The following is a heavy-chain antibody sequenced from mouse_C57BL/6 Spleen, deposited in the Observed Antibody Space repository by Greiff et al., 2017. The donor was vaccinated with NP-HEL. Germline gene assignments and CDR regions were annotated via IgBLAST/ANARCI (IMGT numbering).Heavy chain of an antibody. D-gene: IGHD2-2*01. CDR2: IDPNSGGT. CDR1: GYTFTSYW. V-gene: IGHV1-72*01. J-gene: IGHJ4*01. Sequence: VQVVESGAELVKPGASVKLSCKASGYTFTSYWMHWVKQRPGRGLEWIGRIDPNSGGTKYNEKFKSKATLTVDKPSSTAYMQLSSLTSEDSAVYYCAREMVTTNYYAMDYWGQGTSVTVSS. CDR3: AREMVTTNYYAMDY.